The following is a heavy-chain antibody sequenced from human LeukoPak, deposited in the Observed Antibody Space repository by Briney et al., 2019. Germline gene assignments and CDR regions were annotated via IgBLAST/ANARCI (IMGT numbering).Heavy chain of an antibody. D-gene: IGHD3-22*01. Sequence: GGSLRLSCAASGFTFSSYWMHWVRQAPGKGLVWVSHINSDGSSISYADSVKGRFTISRDNAKSTLYLQMNSLRAEDTAVYYCARAGGSDSSGYYQGAFDMWGQGTMVTVSS. V-gene: IGHV3-74*01. CDR1: GFTFSSYW. CDR2: INSDGSSI. CDR3: ARAGGSDSSGYYQGAFDM. J-gene: IGHJ3*02.